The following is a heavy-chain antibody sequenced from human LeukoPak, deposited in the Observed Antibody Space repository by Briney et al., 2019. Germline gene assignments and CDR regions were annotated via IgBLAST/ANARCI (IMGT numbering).Heavy chain of an antibody. CDR3: ARDQNDYGDYVGWFDP. CDR1: GGSISSGDYY. CDR2: IYYSGST. Sequence: SQTLSLTCTVSGGSISSGDYYWSWIRQPPGKGLEWIGYIYYSGSTYYNPSLKSRVTISVDTSKNQFSLKLSSVTAADTAVYYCARDQNDYGDYVGWFDPWGQGTLVTVSS. V-gene: IGHV4-30-4*01. J-gene: IGHJ5*02. D-gene: IGHD4-17*01.